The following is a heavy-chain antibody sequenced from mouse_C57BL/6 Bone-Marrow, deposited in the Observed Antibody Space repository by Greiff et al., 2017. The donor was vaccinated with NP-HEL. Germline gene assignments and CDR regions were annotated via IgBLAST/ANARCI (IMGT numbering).Heavy chain of an antibody. CDR3: TRSPILEGRYFDV. V-gene: IGHV1-15*01. J-gene: IGHJ1*03. CDR2: IDPETGGT. Sequence: VQLQESGAELVRPGASVTLSCKASGYTFTDYEMHWVKQTPVHGLEWIGAIDPETGGTAYNQKFKGKAILTADKSSSTAYMELRSLTSEDSAVYYCTRSPILEGRYFDVWGTGTTVTVSS. CDR1: GYTFTDYE. D-gene: IGHD1-1*01.